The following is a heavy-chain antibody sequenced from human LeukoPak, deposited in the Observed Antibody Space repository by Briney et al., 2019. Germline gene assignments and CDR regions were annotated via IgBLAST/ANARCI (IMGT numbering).Heavy chain of an antibody. CDR3: AKEKVGYCSSTSCFDGYDY. CDR2: ISGSGGST. J-gene: IGHJ4*02. V-gene: IGHV3-23*01. D-gene: IGHD2-2*01. CDR1: GXTFSSYA. Sequence: GGSLXXXXXXXGXTFSSYAMSWVRQIPGKGLEWVSAISGSGGSTYYADSVKGRFSISRDNSKNTLYLQLNSLRAEDTAVYYCAKEKVGYCSSTSCFDGYDYWGQGTLVTVSS.